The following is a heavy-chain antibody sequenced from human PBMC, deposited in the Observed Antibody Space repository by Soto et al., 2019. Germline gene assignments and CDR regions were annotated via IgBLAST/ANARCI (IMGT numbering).Heavy chain of an antibody. CDR1: GGSSSSGNYY. D-gene: IGHD3-16*01. V-gene: IGHV4-30-4*02. CDR2: IYYSGST. CDR3: ARLGHRIDY. Sequence: NPSETLSLSCTVSGGSSSSGNYYWIWIRQHPWKGLEWIGYIYYSGSTHYNPSLKSRVTISVDTPKKQFSLKLNSVTAADTAVCYCARLGHRIDYWGQATLVTVSS. J-gene: IGHJ4*02.